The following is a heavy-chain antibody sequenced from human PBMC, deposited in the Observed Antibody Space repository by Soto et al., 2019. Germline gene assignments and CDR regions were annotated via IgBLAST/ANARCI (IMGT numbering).Heavy chain of an antibody. J-gene: IGHJ5*02. CDR1: GGSISSYY. CDR3: ASMRRVVPAAMLWFDP. V-gene: IGHV4-59*01. Sequence: SETLSLTCTVSGGSISSYYWSWIRQPPGKGLEWIGYIYYSGSTNYNPSLKSRVTISVDTSKNQFSLKLSSVTAADTAVYYCASMRRVVPAAMLWFDPWGQGTLVTVSS. CDR2: IYYSGST. D-gene: IGHD2-2*01.